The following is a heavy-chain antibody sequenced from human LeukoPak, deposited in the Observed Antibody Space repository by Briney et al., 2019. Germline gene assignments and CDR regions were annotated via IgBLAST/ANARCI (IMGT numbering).Heavy chain of an antibody. V-gene: IGHV1-8*01. CDR2: MNPNSGNT. CDR1: GYTFTSYD. Sequence: ASVKVSCKASGYTFTSYDINWVRQATGQGLEWMGWMNPNSGNTGYAQKFQGRVTMTRNTSISTAYMELSSLRSDDTAVYYCARTEQWPGGTYYFDYWGQGTLVTVSS. CDR3: ARTEQWPGGTYYFDY. J-gene: IGHJ4*02. D-gene: IGHD6-19*01.